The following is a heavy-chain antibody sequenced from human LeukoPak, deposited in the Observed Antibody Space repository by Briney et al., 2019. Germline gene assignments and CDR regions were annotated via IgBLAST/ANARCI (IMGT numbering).Heavy chain of an antibody. V-gene: IGHV3-7*01. CDR1: GFTFSSYW. D-gene: IGHD2-21*01. CDR3: ARDHIPGYYYYHYYMDV. J-gene: IGHJ6*03. Sequence: GGSLRLSCAASGFTFSSYWMSWVRQAPGKGLEWVANIKQDGSEKYYVDPVKGRFTISRDNAKNSLYLQMNSLRAEDTAVYYCARDHIPGYYYYHYYMDVWGKGTTVTVSS. CDR2: IKQDGSEK.